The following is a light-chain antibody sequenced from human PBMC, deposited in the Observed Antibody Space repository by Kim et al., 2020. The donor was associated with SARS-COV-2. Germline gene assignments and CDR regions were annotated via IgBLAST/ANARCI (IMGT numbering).Light chain of an antibody. V-gene: IGLV3-9*01. J-gene: IGLJ1*01. Sequence: ALGQTARITCGGNHIGSKNVHWCQQRPGQAPVVVIYRDSSRPSGIPERFSGSNSGNTATLTISRVQAGDEADYYCQVWDRSTASYVFGNGTKVTVL. CDR2: RDS. CDR1: HIGSKN. CDR3: QVWDRSTASYV.